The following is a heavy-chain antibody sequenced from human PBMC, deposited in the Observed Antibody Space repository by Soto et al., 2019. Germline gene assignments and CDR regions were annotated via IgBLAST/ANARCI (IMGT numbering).Heavy chain of an antibody. V-gene: IGHV3-21*01. D-gene: IGHD3-10*01. CDR3: ARVSPFYIIDY. CDR2: ISSSSSYI. J-gene: IGHJ4*02. CDR1: GFTFSSYS. Sequence: GGSLRLSCAASGFTFSSYSMNWVRQAPGKGLEWVSSISSSSSYIYYADSVKGRFTISRDNAKNSLYLQMNSLRAEDTAVYYCARVSPFYIIDYWGQGTLVTVSS.